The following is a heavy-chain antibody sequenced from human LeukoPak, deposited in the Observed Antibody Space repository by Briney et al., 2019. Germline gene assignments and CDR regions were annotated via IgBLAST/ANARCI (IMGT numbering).Heavy chain of an antibody. D-gene: IGHD6-19*01. V-gene: IGHV1-69*06. Sequence: RWASVKVSCKASGGTFSSYAISWVRQAPGQGLEWMGGIIPIFGTANYAQKFQGRVTITADKSTSTAYMELSSLRSEDTAVYYCGRDQERSGWYGWFDPWGQGTLVTVSS. CDR3: GRDQERSGWYGWFDP. CDR2: IIPIFGTA. J-gene: IGHJ5*02. CDR1: GGTFSSYA.